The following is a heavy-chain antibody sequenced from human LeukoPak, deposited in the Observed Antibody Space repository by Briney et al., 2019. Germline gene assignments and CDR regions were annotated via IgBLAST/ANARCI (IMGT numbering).Heavy chain of an antibody. CDR2: MNPNSGNT. D-gene: IGHD3-22*01. CDR3: ARVSGYSVFCYYYYMDV. V-gene: IGHV1-8*01. CDR1: GYTFTSYD. J-gene: IGHJ6*03. Sequence: ASVKVSCKSSGYTFTSYDINWVRQATGQGLEWMGWMNPNSGNTGYAQKFQGRVTMTRNTSISTAYMELSSLRSEDTAVYYCARVSGYSVFCYYYYMDVWGKGTTVTVSS.